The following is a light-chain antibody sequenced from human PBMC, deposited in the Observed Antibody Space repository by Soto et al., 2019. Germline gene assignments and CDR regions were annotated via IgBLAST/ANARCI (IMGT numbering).Light chain of an antibody. CDR1: QSVSSTC. J-gene: IGKJ1*01. CDR3: QHYGNSVWT. CDR2: DAS. Sequence: EIVLTQSPGTLSLSPGERATLSCRASQSVSSTCLAWYQQRPGQAPRLLIYDASSRATGIPDRFRGSGSGTDFTLTISRLEPEDFAVYFCQHYGNSVWTFGQGTKVDIK. V-gene: IGKV3-20*01.